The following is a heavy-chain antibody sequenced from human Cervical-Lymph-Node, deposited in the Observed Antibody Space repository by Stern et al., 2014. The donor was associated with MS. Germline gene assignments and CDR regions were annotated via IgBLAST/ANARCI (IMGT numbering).Heavy chain of an antibody. Sequence: VQLVQSGGGVVQPGRSLRLSCVASGFTFSGYAMHWVRQAPGKGLEWVAVISYDGNNKYYADSVKGRFTISRDNSKNTVYLQMNSLRAEDTAVYYCARDPYVRRDGYNPPDYWGQGTLVTVSS. D-gene: IGHD5-24*01. V-gene: IGHV3-30-3*01. CDR3: ARDPYVRRDGYNPPDY. J-gene: IGHJ4*02. CDR2: ISYDGNNK. CDR1: GFTFSGYA.